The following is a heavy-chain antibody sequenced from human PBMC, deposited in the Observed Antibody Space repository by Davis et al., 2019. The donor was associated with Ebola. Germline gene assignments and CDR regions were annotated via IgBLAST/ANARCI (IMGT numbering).Heavy chain of an antibody. CDR3: TTDRPLRYYYDSSGYYYYYMDV. Sequence: GGSLRLSCAASGFTFSNAWLNWVRQAPGKGLEWVGFIRSKTDGGTTDYAAPVKGRFTISRDDSKNTLYLQMNSLKTEDTAVYYCTTDRPLRYYYDSSGYYYYYMDVWGKGTTVTVSS. CDR2: IRSKTDGGTT. V-gene: IGHV3-15*01. D-gene: IGHD3-22*01. J-gene: IGHJ6*03. CDR1: GFTFSNAW.